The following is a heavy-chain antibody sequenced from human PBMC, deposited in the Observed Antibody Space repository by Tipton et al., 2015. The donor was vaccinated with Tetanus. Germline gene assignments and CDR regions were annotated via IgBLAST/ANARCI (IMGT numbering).Heavy chain of an antibody. D-gene: IGHD3-10*01. J-gene: IGHJ4*02. CDR2: IKYDESEK. CDR1: GFTFNTYW. Sequence: SLRLSCAASGFTFNTYWMSWARQAPGKGLEWVANIKYDESEKYYVDSVKGRFTISRDNAKNSLYLQMNSLRAEDTAVYYCAKVDIGSAPTRGYFDYWGQGTLVTVSS. CDR3: AKVDIGSAPTRGYFDY. V-gene: IGHV3-7*03.